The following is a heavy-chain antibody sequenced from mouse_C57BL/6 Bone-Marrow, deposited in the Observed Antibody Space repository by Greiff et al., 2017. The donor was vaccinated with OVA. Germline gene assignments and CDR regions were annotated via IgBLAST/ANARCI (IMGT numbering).Heavy chain of an antibody. CDR3: TKIYYYGSSNFDY. D-gene: IGHD1-1*01. CDR2: IDPENGDT. V-gene: IGHV14-4*01. J-gene: IGHJ2*01. Sequence: VQLQQSGAELVRPGASVKLSCTASGFNIKDDYMHWVKQRPEQGLEWIGWIDPENGDTEYASKFQGKATITADTSSNPAYLQLSSLTSEDTAVYYCTKIYYYGSSNFDYWGQGTTLTVSS. CDR1: GFNIKDDY.